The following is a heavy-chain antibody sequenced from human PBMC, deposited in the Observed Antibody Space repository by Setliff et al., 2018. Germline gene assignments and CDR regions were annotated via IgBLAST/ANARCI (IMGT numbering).Heavy chain of an antibody. CDR3: ARSSGPRVVLVADFDY. CDR1: GYNFITTG. V-gene: IGHV1-18*01. D-gene: IGHD2-8*02. CDR2: ISPYNGNA. J-gene: IGHJ4*02. Sequence: ASVKVSCKTSGYNFITTGISWVRQAPGQGPEWMGCISPYNGNANYAQKFQDRVTMTTDTSTATVYMELKNLRSDDTAVYYCARSSGPRVVLVADFDYWGQGTLVTVSS.